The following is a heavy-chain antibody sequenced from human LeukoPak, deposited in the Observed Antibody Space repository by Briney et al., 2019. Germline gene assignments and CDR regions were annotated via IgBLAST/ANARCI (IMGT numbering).Heavy chain of an antibody. J-gene: IGHJ4*02. CDR1: GGPISSGSYY. Sequence: SQTLSLTCTVSGGPISSGSYYWSWIRQPAGKGLEWIGRIYTSGSTNYNPSLKSRVTISVDTSKNQFSLKLSSVTAADTAVYYCARGGVVQYSSGQGIPFDYWGQGTLVTVSS. V-gene: IGHV4-61*02. D-gene: IGHD6-19*01. CDR3: ARGGVVQYSSGQGIPFDY. CDR2: IYTSGST.